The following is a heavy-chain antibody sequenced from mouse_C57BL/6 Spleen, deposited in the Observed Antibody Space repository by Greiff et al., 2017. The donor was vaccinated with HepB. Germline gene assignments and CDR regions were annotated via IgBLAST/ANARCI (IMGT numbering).Heavy chain of an antibody. CDR1: GFTFSDYY. J-gene: IGHJ1*03. CDR2: INYDGSST. Sequence: EVMLVESEGGLVQPGSSMKLSCTASGFTFSDYYMAWVRQVPEKGLEWVANINYDGSSTYYLDSLKSRFTISRDNAKNILYLQMSSLKSEDTATYYCASALESWYFDVWGTGTTVTVSS. V-gene: IGHV5-16*01. CDR3: ASALESWYFDV. D-gene: IGHD2-10*02.